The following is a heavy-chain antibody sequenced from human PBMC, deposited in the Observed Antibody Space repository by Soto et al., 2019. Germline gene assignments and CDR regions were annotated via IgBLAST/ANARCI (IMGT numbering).Heavy chain of an antibody. Sequence: SETLSLTCTVSGASITYGAYSWSWIRQTPGKGLEWIGYINHLETTFYNPSFESRLTLPIDRTKNQFSLNLKSMSAADGAVYFCARGGGFDSFGYWGQGILVTVSS. CDR3: ARGGGFDSFGY. CDR2: INHLETT. CDR1: GASITYGAYS. J-gene: IGHJ4*02. D-gene: IGHD3-10*01. V-gene: IGHV4-30-2*01.